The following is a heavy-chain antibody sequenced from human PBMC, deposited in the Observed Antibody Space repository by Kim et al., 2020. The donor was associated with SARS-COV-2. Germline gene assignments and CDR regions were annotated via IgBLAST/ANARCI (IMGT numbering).Heavy chain of an antibody. CDR1: GGSISSSNW. CDR3: ARVSESITMIVVVRAYYYYGMDV. J-gene: IGHJ6*02. V-gene: IGHV4-4*02. Sequence: SETLSLTCAVSGGSISSSNWWSWVRQPPGKGLEWIGEIYHSGSTNYNPSLKSRVTISVDKSKNQFSLKLSSVIAADTAVYYCARVSESITMIVVVRAYYYYGMDVWGQGTTVTVSS. D-gene: IGHD3-22*01. CDR2: IYHSGST.